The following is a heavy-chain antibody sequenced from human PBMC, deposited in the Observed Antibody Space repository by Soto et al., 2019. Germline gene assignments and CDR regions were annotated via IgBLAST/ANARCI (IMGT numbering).Heavy chain of an antibody. J-gene: IGHJ4*02. CDR1: GFTFSNAW. CDR3: TWGYDILTGHESSYFDY. V-gene: IGHV3-15*01. D-gene: IGHD3-9*01. Sequence: EVQLVESGGGLVKPGGSLRLSCAASGFTFSNAWMSWVRQAPGKGREWVGRIKSKTDGGTTDYAAPVKGRFTISRDDSKNTLYLQMNSLKTEDTAVYYCTWGYDILTGHESSYFDYWGQGTLVTVSS. CDR2: IKSKTDGGTT.